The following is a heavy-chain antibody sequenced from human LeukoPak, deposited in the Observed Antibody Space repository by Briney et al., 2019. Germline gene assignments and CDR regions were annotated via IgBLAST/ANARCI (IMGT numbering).Heavy chain of an antibody. J-gene: IGHJ4*02. V-gene: IGHV1-2*06. CDR2: INPNSGGT. CDR3: ARNIAVASSYYFDY. D-gene: IGHD6-19*01. Sequence: ASVKVSCKASGYTFTGYYMHWVRQAPGQGLEWMGRINPNSGGTNYAQKFQGRATMTRDTSISTAYMELSRLRSDDTAVYYCARNIAVASSYYFDYWGQGTLVTVSS. CDR1: GYTFTGYY.